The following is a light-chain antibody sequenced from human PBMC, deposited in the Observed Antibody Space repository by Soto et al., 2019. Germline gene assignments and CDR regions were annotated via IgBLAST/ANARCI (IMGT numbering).Light chain of an antibody. J-gene: IGKJ2*01. CDR2: GAS. CDR3: QQYKNWPMYT. Sequence: EIEMTQSPATLSVSPGERATLSYRASQSVSSNLAWYQQKPGQAPRLLIYGASTRATGIPARFSGSGSGTEFTLTISSLQSEDFAVYYCQQYKNWPMYTFGQGTKLEI. V-gene: IGKV3-15*01. CDR1: QSVSSN.